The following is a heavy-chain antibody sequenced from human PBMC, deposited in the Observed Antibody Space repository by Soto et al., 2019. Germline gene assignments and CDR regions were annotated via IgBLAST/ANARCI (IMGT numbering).Heavy chain of an antibody. CDR1: GFTFSSYA. D-gene: IGHD6-13*01. CDR3: ARRGPGTYFAY. Sequence: EVQLLESGGGLVQPGGSLRLSCAASGFTFSSYAMRWVRQAPGKGLEWVSAVSGSGGSTYYADSVKGRFTISRDNSKNPLYLQMTSLRAEDTAVYSCARRGPGTYFAYWGQGTLVTVSS. V-gene: IGHV3-23*01. CDR2: VSGSGGST. J-gene: IGHJ4*02.